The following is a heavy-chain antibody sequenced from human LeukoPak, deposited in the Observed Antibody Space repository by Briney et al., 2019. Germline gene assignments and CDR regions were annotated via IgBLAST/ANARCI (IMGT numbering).Heavy chain of an antibody. J-gene: IGHJ5*02. D-gene: IGHD2-15*01. V-gene: IGHV4-34*01. CDR3: ARGAGGSAFDP. CDR1: GGAFSGFY. Sequence: LETLSLTRAVYGGAFSGFYWGWVRPPPRKGLEWIGEINHSGSTNYNPSLKSRVTISVDTSKNQFSLKLSSVTAADTAVYYCARGAGGSAFDPWGQGTLVTVSS. CDR2: INHSGST.